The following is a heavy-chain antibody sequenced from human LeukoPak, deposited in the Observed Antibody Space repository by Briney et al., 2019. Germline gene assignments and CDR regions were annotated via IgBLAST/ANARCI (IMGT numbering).Heavy chain of an antibody. Sequence: KPSETLSLTCAVSGYSISSGYYWGWIRQPPGKGLEWIGSIYHSGSTYYNPSLKSRGTISVDTSKNQFSLKLSSVTAADTAVYYCASRGGSYSDDFDYWGQGTLVTVSS. D-gene: IGHD1-26*01. CDR3: ASRGGSYSDDFDY. CDR2: IYHSGST. V-gene: IGHV4-38-2*01. CDR1: GYSISSGYY. J-gene: IGHJ4*02.